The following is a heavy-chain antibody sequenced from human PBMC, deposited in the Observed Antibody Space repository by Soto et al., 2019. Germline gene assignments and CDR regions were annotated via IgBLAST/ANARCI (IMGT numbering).Heavy chain of an antibody. D-gene: IGHD6-19*01. CDR3: ARVSIAVAALGAFDI. J-gene: IGHJ3*02. V-gene: IGHV4-59*01. Sequence: PSETLSLTCTVSGGSISGYYWSWIRQPPGKGLEWIGYMYKTGSTVYNPSFKSRVTISVDTSKNQFSLKLNSVTAADTAVYYCARVSIAVAALGAFDIWGQGTMVTVSS. CDR1: GGSISGYY. CDR2: MYKTGST.